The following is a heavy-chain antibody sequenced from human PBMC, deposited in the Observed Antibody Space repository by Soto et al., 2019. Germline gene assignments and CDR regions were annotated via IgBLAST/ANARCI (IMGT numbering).Heavy chain of an antibody. D-gene: IGHD3-16*01. CDR3: ARDPHEGVYDY. Sequence: ASVKVSCEASGYTFTGYYLHWIRQAPGQGLQWMGWMRPDSGGANYAQKFQGRVSMTRDTSTSTFYMELSRLASDDTAVYYCARDPHEGVYDYWGQGTQVTVSS. V-gene: IGHV1-2*02. CDR1: GYTFTGYY. J-gene: IGHJ4*02. CDR2: MRPDSGGA.